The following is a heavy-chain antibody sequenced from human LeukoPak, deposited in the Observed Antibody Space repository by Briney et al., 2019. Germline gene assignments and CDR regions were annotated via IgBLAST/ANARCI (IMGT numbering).Heavy chain of an antibody. J-gene: IGHJ4*02. V-gene: IGHV3-23*01. CDR3: AKRGVVIRVILVGFHKEAYYFDS. CDR2: ISGGGGGT. Sequence: GGSLRLSCAVSGITLSNYGMSWVRQAPGKGLERVAGISGGGGGTSYADSVKGRFTISRDSSKNTLHLQMNSLRAEDTAVYFCAKRGVVIRVILVGFHKEAYYFDSWGQGALVSVSS. D-gene: IGHD3-22*01. CDR1: GITLSNYG.